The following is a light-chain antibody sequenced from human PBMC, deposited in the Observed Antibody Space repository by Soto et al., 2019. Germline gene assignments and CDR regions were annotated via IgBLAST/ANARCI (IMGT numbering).Light chain of an antibody. CDR3: CSFTFSSTF. J-gene: IGLJ1*01. V-gene: IGLV2-14*03. CDR2: DVS. CDR1: SSDIGANNY. Sequence: QSALTQPASVSGSPGQSITISCTGTSSDIGANNYVSWYQQHPGKAPKLMIYDVSDRASGASSRFSGSKSGNTASLTISGLLPEDEADYYCCSFTFSSTFFGTGTKVTVL.